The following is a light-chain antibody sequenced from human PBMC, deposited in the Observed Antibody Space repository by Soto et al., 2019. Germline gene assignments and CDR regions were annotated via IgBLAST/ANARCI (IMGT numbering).Light chain of an antibody. CDR2: WAS. V-gene: IGKV4-1*01. CDR1: QSVLSSSNNKNS. J-gene: IGKJ3*01. CDR3: QQYYSTPFT. Sequence: IVMTQSPDSLAVSPGERATINCKSSQSVLSSSNNKNSLAWYQQKPGQPPKLLIYWASTRESGVPDRFSGSGSWTDFTLTITSLPAEDVAVYYCQQYYSTPFTFGPGTKVDSK.